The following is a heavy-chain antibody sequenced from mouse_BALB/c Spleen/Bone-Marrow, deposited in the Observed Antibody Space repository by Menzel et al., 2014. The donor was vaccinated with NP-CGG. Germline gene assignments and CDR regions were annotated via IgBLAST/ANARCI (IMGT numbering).Heavy chain of an antibody. CDR1: GYTFTNYW. CDR3: APYYYGSSYGFYWYFDV. Sequence: QVQLKESGAELVKPGASVKLSCKASGYTFTNYWMYWVKQRPGQGLEWIGDINPSNGRTNYNENFKTKATLTVDKSSSTAHMQLSSLTSEDSAVYYCAPYYYGSSYGFYWYFDVWGAGTTVTVSS. V-gene: IGHV1S81*02. J-gene: IGHJ1*01. D-gene: IGHD1-1*01. CDR2: INPSNGRT.